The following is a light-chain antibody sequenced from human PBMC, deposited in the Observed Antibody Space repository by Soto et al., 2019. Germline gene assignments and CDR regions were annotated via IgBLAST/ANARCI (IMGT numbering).Light chain of an antibody. J-gene: IGKJ1*01. CDR3: QQYNVLWT. V-gene: IGKV1-5*03. CDR1: QSIRSW. CDR2: KAS. Sequence: DIQMTQSPSTLSASVGDRVTITCRASQSIRSWLAWYQQKPGKATKLLIYKASSLESGVPSRFSGRGSGTEFSLTISSLQPDDFATYYCQQYNVLWTFGQGTQVDVK.